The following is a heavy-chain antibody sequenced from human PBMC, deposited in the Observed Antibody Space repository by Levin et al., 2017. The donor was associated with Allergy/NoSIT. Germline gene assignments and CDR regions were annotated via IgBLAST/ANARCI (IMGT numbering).Heavy chain of an antibody. J-gene: IGHJ6*03. CDR3: ARLHCDGAFCFEYYHYYIDV. Sequence: SETLSLTCTVSGDSTTTSYWSWIRQAPGKGLEWIGYLHYSGATNYSPSLESRVTISLETSMNQFSLSPRSVTAADTAVYYCARLHCDGAFCFEYYHYYIDVWGKGTTVTVSS. CDR1: GDSTTTSY. V-gene: IGHV4-59*01. D-gene: IGHD2-21*01. CDR2: LHYSGAT.